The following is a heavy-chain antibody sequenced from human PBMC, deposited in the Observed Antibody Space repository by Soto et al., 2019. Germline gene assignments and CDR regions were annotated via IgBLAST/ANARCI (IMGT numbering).Heavy chain of an antibody. CDR2: INHSGST. CDR1: GGSFSGYY. CDR3: ARGGVVVAAKGDFDY. V-gene: IGHV4-34*01. J-gene: IGHJ4*02. Sequence: PSETLSLTCAVYGGSFSGYYWNWIRQPPGKGLEWIGEINHSGSTNYNPSLKSRVTISVDTSKNQFSLKLNSVTAADTAVYYCARGGVVVAAKGDFDYWGQGTLVTVS. D-gene: IGHD2-15*01.